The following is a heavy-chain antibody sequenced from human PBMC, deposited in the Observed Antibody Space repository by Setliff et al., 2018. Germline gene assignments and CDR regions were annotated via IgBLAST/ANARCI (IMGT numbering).Heavy chain of an antibody. J-gene: IGHJ5*02. D-gene: IGHD7-27*01. V-gene: IGHV4-59*01. Sequence: SETLSLTCTVSGDSISSYYWSWIRQPPGKGLEWIGYIYYSGSTNYNPSLKSRVSMSVATFENHFSLKLNSLTAADTAVYYCARVTNWGLDLRFDPWGQGILVTVSS. CDR2: IYYSGST. CDR3: ARVTNWGLDLRFDP. CDR1: GDSISSYY.